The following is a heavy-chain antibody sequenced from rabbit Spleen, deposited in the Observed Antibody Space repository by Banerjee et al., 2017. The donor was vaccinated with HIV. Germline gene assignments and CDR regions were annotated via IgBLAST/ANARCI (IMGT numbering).Heavy chain of an antibody. V-gene: IGHV1S40*01. D-gene: IGHD3-1*01. CDR3: ARDLASVVGWNFNL. CDR1: GFSFSDRDV. Sequence: QSLVESGGGLVKPEGSLTLACKASGFSFSDRDVMCWVRQAPGKGLQWIACINTYTGKPVYATWPKGRFTISRTSSTTVTLQMTSLTAADTATYFCARDLASVVGWNFNLWGPGTLVTVS. J-gene: IGHJ4*01. CDR2: INTYTGKP.